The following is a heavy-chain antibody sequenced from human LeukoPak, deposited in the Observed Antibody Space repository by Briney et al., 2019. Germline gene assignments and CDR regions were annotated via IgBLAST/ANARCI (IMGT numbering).Heavy chain of an antibody. CDR1: GGSISSYY. D-gene: IGHD4/OR15-4a*01. J-gene: IGHJ2*01. CDR2: IYYSGST. Sequence: PSETLSLTCSVSGGSISSYYWSWIRQPPGKGLEWIGYIYYSGSTNYNPSLKSRVTISVDTSKYQFSLKLSSVTAADTAVYYCARGGALWYFDLWGRGTLVTVSS. CDR3: ARGGALWYFDL. V-gene: IGHV4-59*01.